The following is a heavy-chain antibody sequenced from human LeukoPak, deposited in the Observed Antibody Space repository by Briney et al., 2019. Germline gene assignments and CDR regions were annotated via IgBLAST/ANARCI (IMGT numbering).Heavy chain of an antibody. CDR1: GITFSSYN. D-gene: IGHD3-22*01. Sequence: GGSLRLSCAASGITFSSYNMNWVRQAPGKGLEWVSSICSSSSYIYYADSVRGRFTISRDNAKNSLYLQMNSLRAEDTAVYYCGTRGYSEYYFDYWGQGTLVTVSS. V-gene: IGHV3-21*01. J-gene: IGHJ4*02. CDR2: ICSSSSYI. CDR3: GTRGYSEYYFDY.